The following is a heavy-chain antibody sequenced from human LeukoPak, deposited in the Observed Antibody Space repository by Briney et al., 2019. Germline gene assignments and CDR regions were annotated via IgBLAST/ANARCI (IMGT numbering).Heavy chain of an antibody. CDR3: ATTSYISGWHWNFDY. V-gene: IGHV4-39*01. CDR1: GGSISSGYFF. D-gene: IGHD6-19*01. Sequence: SETLSLTCTLSGGSISSGYFFWDWIRQPPGKGLEWLGSIHSIGSTYYNPSLKSRLTMSVDTSKNQYSLKLSSVTAADTAVYYCATTSYISGWHWNFDYWGQGTLVTVSS. CDR2: IHSIGST. J-gene: IGHJ4*02.